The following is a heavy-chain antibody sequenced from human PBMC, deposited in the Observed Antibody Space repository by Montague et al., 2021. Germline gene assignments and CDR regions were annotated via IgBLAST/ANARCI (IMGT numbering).Heavy chain of an antibody. CDR1: GGSISSSSYY. J-gene: IGHJ4*02. CDR2: SYYSGRN. D-gene: IGHD5-24*01. V-gene: IGHV4-39*01. Sequence: SETLSLTCTVSGGSISSSSYYRGWIRQPPGKGLEWIGSSYYSGRNYYKPALKSRVTISVDTSKNKFSLKLRSVTAADTAVYYGASYSRGRWLLSYFDYWGQGTLVAVSS. CDR3: ASYSRGRWLLSYFDY.